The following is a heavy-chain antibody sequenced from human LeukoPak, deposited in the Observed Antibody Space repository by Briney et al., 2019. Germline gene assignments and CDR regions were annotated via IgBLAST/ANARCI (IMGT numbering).Heavy chain of an antibody. V-gene: IGHV3-49*04. D-gene: IGHD3-10*01. CDR3: RGVYYYGTGSYYDFDY. CDR1: GFTFGDYA. Sequence: GGSLRLSCTASGFTFGDYAMSWVRQAPGKGLEWVGFIRSKAYGGTTEYAASVKGRFTISRDDSKSIAYLQMNSLKTEDTAVYYCRGVYYYGTGSYYDFDYWGQGTLVTVSS. J-gene: IGHJ4*02. CDR2: IRSKAYGGTT.